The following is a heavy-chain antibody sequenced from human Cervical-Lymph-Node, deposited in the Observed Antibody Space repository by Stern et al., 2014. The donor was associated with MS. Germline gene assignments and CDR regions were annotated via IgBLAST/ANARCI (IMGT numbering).Heavy chain of an antibody. D-gene: IGHD1-14*01. Sequence: VQLVQSGAEVKKPGSSLKVSCKASGVTFSHFAISWLRQAPGQGLEWMGGIIPLFVTIHYSPKFSGRLTITADQSTTTSYMHLTSLVSEDSATYYCARDNNGNNGTFFGSWGLGTLVTVSS. CDR2: IIPLFVTI. J-gene: IGHJ4*02. CDR1: GVTFSHFA. CDR3: ARDNNGNNGTFFGS. V-gene: IGHV1-69*01.